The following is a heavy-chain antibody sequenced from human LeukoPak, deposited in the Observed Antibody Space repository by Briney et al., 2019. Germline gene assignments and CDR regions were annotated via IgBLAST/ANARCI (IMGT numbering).Heavy chain of an antibody. CDR2: LYSGGNT. CDR1: GFTVSSNY. CDR3: AKDTSAAGLGY. D-gene: IGHD6-13*01. Sequence: GGSLRLSCAVSGFTVSSNYMSWVRQAPGKGLEWVSVLYSGGNTYYADSVKGRFTISRDNSKNTLYLQMNSLRAEDTAVYYCAKDTSAAGLGYWGQGTLVTVSS. J-gene: IGHJ4*02. V-gene: IGHV3-53*05.